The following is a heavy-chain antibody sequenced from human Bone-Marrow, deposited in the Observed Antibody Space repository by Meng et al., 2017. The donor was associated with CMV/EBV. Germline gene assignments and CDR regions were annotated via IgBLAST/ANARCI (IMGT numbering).Heavy chain of an antibody. V-gene: IGHV3-7*01. CDR2: INEDESEK. Sequence: GGSLRLSCAASGFTFRKYWMTWVRQAPGKGLEWVANINEDESEKYYVDSVKGRFTISRDNAEKSLYLQLSSLRAEDTAVYYCATFRCSGNRCFSSYFYYGMDAWGQGTTVTVSS. D-gene: IGHD2/OR15-2a*01. CDR3: ATFRCSGNRCFSSYFYYGMDA. J-gene: IGHJ6*02. CDR1: GFTFRKYW.